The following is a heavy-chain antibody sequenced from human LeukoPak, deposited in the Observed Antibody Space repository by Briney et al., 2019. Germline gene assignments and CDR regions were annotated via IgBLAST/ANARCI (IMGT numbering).Heavy chain of an antibody. CDR3: AKGWSRGRRQWLVFHYFDY. V-gene: IGHV3-23*01. CDR1: GFTFSSYA. J-gene: IGHJ4*02. Sequence: GGSLRLSCAASGFTFSSYAMSWVRQAPGKGLEWVSAISGSGGSTYYADSVKGRLTISRDNSKNTLYLQMNSLRAEDTAVYYCAKGWSRGRRQWLVFHYFDYWGQGTLVTVSS. D-gene: IGHD6-19*01. CDR2: ISGSGGST.